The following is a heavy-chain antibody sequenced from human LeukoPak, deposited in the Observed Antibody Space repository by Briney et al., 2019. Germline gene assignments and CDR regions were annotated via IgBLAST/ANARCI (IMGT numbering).Heavy chain of an antibody. Sequence: SETLSLTCTVSGGSISSYYWSWIRQPPGKGLEWIGYIYYSGSTNYNPSLKSRVTISVDTSKNQFSLKLSSVTAADTAVYYCARKGTSQRVNWFDPWDQGTLVTVSS. CDR3: ARKGTSQRVNWFDP. CDR2: IYYSGST. V-gene: IGHV4-59*01. CDR1: GGSISSYY. D-gene: IGHD1-14*01. J-gene: IGHJ5*02.